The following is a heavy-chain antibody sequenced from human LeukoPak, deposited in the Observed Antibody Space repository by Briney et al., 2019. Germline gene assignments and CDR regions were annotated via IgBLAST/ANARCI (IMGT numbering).Heavy chain of an antibody. Sequence: ASVKVSCKASGGTFSSYAISWVRQAPGQGLGWMGRIIPILGIANYAQKFQGRVTITADKSTGTAYMELSSLRSEDTAVYYCAREPHYYDSSGYYRPRATNYFDYWGQGTLVTVSS. CDR1: GGTFSSYA. D-gene: IGHD3-22*01. CDR2: IIPILGIA. J-gene: IGHJ4*02. V-gene: IGHV1-69*04. CDR3: AREPHYYDSSGYYRPRATNYFDY.